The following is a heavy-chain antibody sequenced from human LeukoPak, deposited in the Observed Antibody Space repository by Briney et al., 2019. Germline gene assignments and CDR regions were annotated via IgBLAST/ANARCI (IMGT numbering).Heavy chain of an antibody. CDR3: AKERITMVRGVIGPDAFDI. J-gene: IGHJ3*02. V-gene: IGHV3-23*01. CDR2: ISGSGGST. D-gene: IGHD3-10*01. CDR1: GFTFSSYA. Sequence: PAGSLRLSCAASGFTFSSYAMSWVRQAPGKGLEWVSAISGSGGSTYYADSVKGRFTISRDNSKNTLYLQMNSLRADDTAVYYCAKERITMVRGVIGPDAFDIWGQGTMVTVSS.